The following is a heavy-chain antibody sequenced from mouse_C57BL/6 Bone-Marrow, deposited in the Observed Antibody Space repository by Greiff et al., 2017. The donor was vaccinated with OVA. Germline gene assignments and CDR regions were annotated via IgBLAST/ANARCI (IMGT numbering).Heavy chain of an antibody. CDR3: ARYCH. V-gene: IGHV1-59*01. CDR1: GYTFTSYW. J-gene: IGHJ4*01. Sequence: QVQLQQPGAELVRPGTSVKLSCKASGYTFTSYWMHWVKQRPGQGLEWIGVIDPSDSYTNYNQKFKGKATLTVDTSSSTAYMQLSSLTSEDSAVYYCARYCHWGQGTSVTVSS. CDR2: IDPSDSYT.